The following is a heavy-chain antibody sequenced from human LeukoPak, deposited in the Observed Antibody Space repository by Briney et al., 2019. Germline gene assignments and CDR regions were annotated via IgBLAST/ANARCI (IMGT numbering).Heavy chain of an antibody. CDR1: GFTFDDYA. V-gene: IGHV3-9*01. Sequence: GRSLRLSCAASGFTFDDYAMHWVRQAPGKGLKGSSGIGWNSGSIGYADSVKGRFTIYRDNAKNSLYLQMNSLRAEDTALYYCARSMVTIFGVVINPLDYWGQGTLVTVSS. CDR2: IGWNSGSI. J-gene: IGHJ4*02. D-gene: IGHD3-3*01. CDR3: ARSMVTIFGVVINPLDY.